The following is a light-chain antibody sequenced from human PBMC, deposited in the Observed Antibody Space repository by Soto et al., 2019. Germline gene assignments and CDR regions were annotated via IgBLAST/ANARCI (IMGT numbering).Light chain of an antibody. J-gene: IGKJ4*02. CDR1: QSVSRH. V-gene: IGKV3-11*01. Sequence: EIVLTQSPATLSLSPGERATLSCRASQSVSRHLAWYQQKPGQAPRLLIYDASNRATGIPGRFSGSGSGTDVTLTISSLEPEDFAVYYCQQRYNWPPLTFGGGTKVEIK. CDR3: QQRYNWPPLT. CDR2: DAS.